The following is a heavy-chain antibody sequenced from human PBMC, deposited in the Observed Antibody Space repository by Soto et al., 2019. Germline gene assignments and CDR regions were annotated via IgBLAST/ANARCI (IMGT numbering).Heavy chain of an antibody. J-gene: IGHJ3*02. CDR2: IWYDGSNK. CDR1: GFTFSSYG. Sequence: PGGSLRLSCAASGFTFSSYGMHWVCQAPGKGLEWVAVIWYDGSNKYYADSVKGRFTISRDNSKNTLYLQMNSLRAEDTAVYYCARDLYPSYYDYIWGSYDAFDIWGQGTMVTVSS. D-gene: IGHD3-16*01. CDR3: ARDLYPSYYDYIWGSYDAFDI. V-gene: IGHV3-33*01.